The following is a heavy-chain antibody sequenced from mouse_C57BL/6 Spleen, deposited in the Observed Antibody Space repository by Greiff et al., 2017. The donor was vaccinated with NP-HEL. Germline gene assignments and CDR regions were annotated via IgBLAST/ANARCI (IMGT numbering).Heavy chain of an antibody. CDR2: ISNGGGST. J-gene: IGHJ4*01. V-gene: IGHV5-12*01. CDR3: ARRYGNYLYAMDY. Sequence: EVQLVESGGGLVQPGGSLKLSCAASGFTFSDYYMYWVRQTPEKRLEWVAYISNGGGSTYYPDTVKGRFTISRDNAKNTLYLQMSRLKSEDTAMYYCARRYGNYLYAMDYWGQGTSVTVSS. CDR1: GFTFSDYY. D-gene: IGHD2-1*01.